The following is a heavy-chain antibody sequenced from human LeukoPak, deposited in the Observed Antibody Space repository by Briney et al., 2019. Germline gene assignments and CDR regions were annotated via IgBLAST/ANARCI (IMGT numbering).Heavy chain of an antibody. CDR2: IYTSGST. Sequence: SETLSLTCIVSGGSLSSHYWSSLRQPAGKGLEWIGRIYTSGSTNYNPSLTSRVTMSVDTSKNQFSLRLSSVTAADTAVYYCARGVWFGELLDNWFDPWGQGTLVTVSS. V-gene: IGHV4-4*07. D-gene: IGHD3-10*01. CDR1: GGSLSSHY. CDR3: ARGVWFGELLDNWFDP. J-gene: IGHJ5*02.